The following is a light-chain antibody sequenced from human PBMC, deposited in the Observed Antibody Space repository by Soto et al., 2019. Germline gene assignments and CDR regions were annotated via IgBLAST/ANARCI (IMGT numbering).Light chain of an antibody. CDR2: GAS. CDR1: QSVSSSY. Sequence: EIVLTQSPGTLSFSPWERATLTCRASQSVSSSYLAWFQQKPGQAPRLLIYGASSRATGIPDRFSGSGSGTDFTLTVSRLQSEDFAVYYCQQYNDWPRTFGQGTKVDIK. J-gene: IGKJ1*01. V-gene: IGKV3-20*01. CDR3: QQYNDWPRT.